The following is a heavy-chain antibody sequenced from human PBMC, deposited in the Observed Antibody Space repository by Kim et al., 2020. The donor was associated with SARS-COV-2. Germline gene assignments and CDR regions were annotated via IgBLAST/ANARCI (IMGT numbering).Heavy chain of an antibody. CDR3: CTGPGEVSVYDWLAH. CDR1: GVSISSYN. CDR2: INYSGST. J-gene: IGHJ5*02. Sequence: SETLSLTCTVSGVSISSYNWCWIRHPPGKRLEWIVYINYSGSTTYNTSFHSRVTTSADNTKNKLSLQLSSVTAAATAANYSCTGPGEVSVYDWLAHWSQG. D-gene: IGHD2-8*02. V-gene: IGHV4-59*01.